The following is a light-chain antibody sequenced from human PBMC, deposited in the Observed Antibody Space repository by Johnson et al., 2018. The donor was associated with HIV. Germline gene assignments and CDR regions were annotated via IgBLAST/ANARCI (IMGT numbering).Light chain of an antibody. CDR1: SSNIGNNY. J-gene: IGLJ1*01. Sequence: QSVLTQPPSVSAAPGQKVTISCSGSSSNIGNNYVSWYQQLPGTAPKLLIYDNNKRPSGLPDRFSGSNSATSATLGLTGLQTGDEADYYCGTWDSSLRVGAYVFGTGNKVTVL. V-gene: IGLV1-51*01. CDR2: DNN. CDR3: GTWDSSLRVGAYV.